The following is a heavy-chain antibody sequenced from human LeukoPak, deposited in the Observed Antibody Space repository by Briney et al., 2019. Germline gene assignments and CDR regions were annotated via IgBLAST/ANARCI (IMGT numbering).Heavy chain of an antibody. CDR2: ISGSATGT. J-gene: IGHJ6*02. D-gene: IGHD6-19*01. Sequence: GGSLRLSCAASGFTFSSYAMSWVRQVPGKGLEWVSAISGSATGTHYADSVKGQFTISRDNSKNTLYLQMKSLRAEDTAVYYCAKDRGGWNYYYGMDVWGQGTTVTVSS. CDR1: GFTFSSYA. CDR3: AKDRGGWNYYYGMDV. V-gene: IGHV3-23*01.